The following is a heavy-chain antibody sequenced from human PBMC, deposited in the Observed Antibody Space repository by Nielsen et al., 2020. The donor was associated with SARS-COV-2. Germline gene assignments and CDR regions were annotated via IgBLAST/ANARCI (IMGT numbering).Heavy chain of an antibody. V-gene: IGHV4-38-2*02. Sequence: SETLSLTCTVSGYSISSGYYWGWIRQPPGKGLEWIGSIYHSGSTYYNPSLKSRVTIPVDTSKNQFSLRLSSVTAADTAVYYCARSYVLTAYYGMDVWGQGTTVTVSS. D-gene: IGHD3-9*01. CDR3: ARSYVLTAYYGMDV. CDR2: IYHSGST. CDR1: GYSISSGYY. J-gene: IGHJ6*02.